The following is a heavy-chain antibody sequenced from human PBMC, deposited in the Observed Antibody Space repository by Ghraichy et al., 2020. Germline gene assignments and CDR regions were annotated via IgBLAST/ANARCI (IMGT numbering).Heavy chain of an antibody. CDR1: GGSVSSGSYY. J-gene: IGHJ6*03. D-gene: IGHD6-13*01. CDR2: IYYSGST. V-gene: IGHV4-61*01. Sequence: SETLSLTCTVSGGSVSSGSYYWSWIRQPPGKGLEWIGYIYYSGSTNYNPSLKSRVTISVDTSKNQFSLKLSSVTAADTAVYYCARVQYSSSSTNYYYYYMDVWGKGTTVTVSS. CDR3: ARVQYSSSSTNYYYYYMDV.